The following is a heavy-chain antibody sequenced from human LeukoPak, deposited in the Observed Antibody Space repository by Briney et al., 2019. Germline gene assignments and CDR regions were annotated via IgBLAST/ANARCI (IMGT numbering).Heavy chain of an antibody. Sequence: SETLSLTCTVSGGSISSYYWSWIRQPPGKGLEWIGYIYYSGSTNYNPSLKSRVTISVDTSKNQFSLKLSSVTAADTAVYYCARFSSSWYKADAFDIWGQGTMVTVFS. V-gene: IGHV4-59*08. CDR2: IYYSGST. CDR1: GGSISSYY. J-gene: IGHJ3*02. D-gene: IGHD6-13*01. CDR3: ARFSSSWYKADAFDI.